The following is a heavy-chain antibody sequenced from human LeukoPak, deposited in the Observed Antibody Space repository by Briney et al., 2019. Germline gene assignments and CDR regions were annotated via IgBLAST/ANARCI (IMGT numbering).Heavy chain of an antibody. V-gene: IGHV1-2*06. CDR2: INPNSGGT. Sequence: GASVKVSCKAPGYTFTGYYMHWVRQAPGQGLEWMGRINPNSGGTNYAQKFQGRVTMTRDTSISTAYMELSRLRSDDTAVYYCARASRTAVARNDAFDIWGQGTMVTVSS. D-gene: IGHD6-19*01. CDR1: GYTFTGYY. CDR3: ARASRTAVARNDAFDI. J-gene: IGHJ3*02.